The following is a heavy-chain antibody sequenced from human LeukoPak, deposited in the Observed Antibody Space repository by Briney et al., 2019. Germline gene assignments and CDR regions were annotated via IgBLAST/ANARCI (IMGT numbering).Heavy chain of an antibody. CDR2: IYYSGST. D-gene: IGHD4-23*01. Sequence: PSETLSLTCTVSGGSISSYYWSWIRQPPGKGLEWIGYIYYSGSTNYNPSLMSRVTISVDTSKNQFSLKLSSVTAADTAVYYCARQGRGYGGNSDYWGQGTLVTVSS. V-gene: IGHV4-59*08. CDR3: ARQGRGYGGNSDY. CDR1: GGSISSYY. J-gene: IGHJ4*02.